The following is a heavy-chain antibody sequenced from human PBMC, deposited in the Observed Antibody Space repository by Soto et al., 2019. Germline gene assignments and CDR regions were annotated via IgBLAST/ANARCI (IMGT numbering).Heavy chain of an antibody. V-gene: IGHV3-48*03. Sequence: EVQLVESGGGLVQPGGSLRLSCAASGFTFSSYEMNWVRQAPGKGLEWVSYISSSGSTIYYADSVKGRFTISRDNAKNSLYLQMNSLRAEDTAVYYCARDGSGSNRYCSSTSCYFPYYYYYGMDVWGQGTTVTVSS. CDR1: GFTFSSYE. CDR3: ARDGSGSNRYCSSTSCYFPYYYYYGMDV. D-gene: IGHD2-2*01. J-gene: IGHJ6*02. CDR2: ISSSGSTI.